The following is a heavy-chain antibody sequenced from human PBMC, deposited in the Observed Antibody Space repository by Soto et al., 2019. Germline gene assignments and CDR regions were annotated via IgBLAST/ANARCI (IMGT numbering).Heavy chain of an antibody. D-gene: IGHD6-13*01. J-gene: IGHJ6*02. CDR1: GYIFTTYW. Sequence: PGESLKISCKGSGYIFTTYWIGWVRPMPGKGLEWMGIIFPGDSDTKYSPSFQGQVTISADKSISTAYLQWSSLKAPDTAMYYCARRDASAGLRNYYGMDVWGQGTTVTVSS. V-gene: IGHV5-51*01. CDR2: IFPGDSDT. CDR3: ARRDASAGLRNYYGMDV.